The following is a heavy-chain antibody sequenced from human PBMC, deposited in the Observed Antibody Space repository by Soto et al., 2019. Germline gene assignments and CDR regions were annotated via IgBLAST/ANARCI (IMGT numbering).Heavy chain of an antibody. CDR2: ISYDGSNK. Sequence: GGSLRLSCAASGFTFSSYGMHWVRQAPGKGLEWVAVISYDGSNKYYADSVKGRFTISRNNSKNTLYLQLNSLRAEDTAVYYCAKGQSSGSYYGPFDYWGQGTLGTVSS. CDR3: AKGQSSGSYYGPFDY. CDR1: GFTFSSYG. V-gene: IGHV3-30*18. J-gene: IGHJ4*02. D-gene: IGHD3-10*01.